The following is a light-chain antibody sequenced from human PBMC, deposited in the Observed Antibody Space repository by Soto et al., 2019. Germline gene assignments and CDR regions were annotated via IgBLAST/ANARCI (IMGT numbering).Light chain of an antibody. Sequence: QSVLTQPPSVSEAPRQRVTISCSGSSSNIGNNAVTWYQHLPGKAPKLLIYYDRLLPSGVSDRFSGSKSVTSASLGISGLQSEDEADYYCSAWDDSLNAVVFGGGTKLTVL. J-gene: IGLJ2*01. CDR1: SSNIGNNA. CDR2: YDR. V-gene: IGLV1-36*01. CDR3: SAWDDSLNAVV.